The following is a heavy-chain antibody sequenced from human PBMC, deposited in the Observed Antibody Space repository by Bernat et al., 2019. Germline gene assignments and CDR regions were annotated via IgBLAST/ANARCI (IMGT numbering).Heavy chain of an antibody. D-gene: IGHD3-22*01. V-gene: IGHV4-38-2*02. J-gene: IGHJ1*01. CDR1: GYSIRSGYY. CDR2: MYLSGNT. CDR3: AREDYDSSGYYASAYFQH. Sequence: QVQLQESGPGLVKPSETLSLTCDVSGYSIRSGYYWAWIRQPPGKGLEWIGTMYLSGNTYYNPSLKCRVTMSVDTSKNQFSLKLSSVTAADTAVYDCAREDYDSSGYYASAYFQHWGQGTLVAVSS.